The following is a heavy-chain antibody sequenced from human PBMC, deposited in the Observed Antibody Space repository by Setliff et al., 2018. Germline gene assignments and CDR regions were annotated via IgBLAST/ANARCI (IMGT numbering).Heavy chain of an antibody. CDR1: EYSFTTYW. Sequence: PGESLKISCKASEYSFTTYWIGWVRQMPGKGLEWMGIIYPGDSDTRYSPSFQGQVTISADKSINTAYLQWSSLKASDTAMYYCARRNTAMVYGFDIWGQGTMVTASS. D-gene: IGHD5-18*01. CDR2: IYPGDSDT. CDR3: ARRNTAMVYGFDI. J-gene: IGHJ3*02. V-gene: IGHV5-51*01.